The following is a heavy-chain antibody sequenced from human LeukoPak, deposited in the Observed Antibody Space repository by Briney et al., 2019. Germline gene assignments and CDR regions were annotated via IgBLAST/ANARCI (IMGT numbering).Heavy chain of an antibody. Sequence: SETLSLTCAVYGGSFSGYYWSWIRQPPGKGLEWIGEINHSGSTNYNPSLKSRVTISVDTSKNQFSLKLSSVTAAGTAVYYCARVRYSYGYYPYYYGMDVWGQGTTVTVSS. D-gene: IGHD5-18*01. CDR2: INHSGST. CDR3: ARVRYSYGYYPYYYGMDV. V-gene: IGHV4-34*01. CDR1: GGSFSGYY. J-gene: IGHJ6*02.